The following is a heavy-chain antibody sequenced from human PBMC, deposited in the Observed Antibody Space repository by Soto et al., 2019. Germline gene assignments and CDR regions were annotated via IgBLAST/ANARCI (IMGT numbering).Heavy chain of an antibody. Sequence: QVQLVESGGGVVQPGRSLRLSCAASGFTFSSYGMHWVRQAPGKGLEWVAVISDDGSNKYYADSVKGRFTISRDNSKNTLYLKMNSLRAEDTAVYYCAKERVDTDMRAFFVGLFDYWGQGTLVTVSS. CDR1: GFTFSSYG. CDR2: ISDDGSNK. D-gene: IGHD5-18*01. J-gene: IGHJ4*02. V-gene: IGHV3-30*18. CDR3: AKERVDTDMRAFFVGLFDY.